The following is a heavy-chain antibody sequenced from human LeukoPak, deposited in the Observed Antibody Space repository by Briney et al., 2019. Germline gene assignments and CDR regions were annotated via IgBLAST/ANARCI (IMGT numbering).Heavy chain of an antibody. CDR3: AKVRRASGSYFRPDY. D-gene: IGHD1-26*01. Sequence: GGSLRLSRAASGFTFSSYAMSWVRQAPGKGLEWVSAISGSGGSTYYADSVKGRFTISRDNSKNTLYLQMNSLRAEDTAVYYCAKVRRASGSYFRPDYWGQGTLVTVSS. J-gene: IGHJ4*02. V-gene: IGHV3-23*01. CDR2: ISGSGGST. CDR1: GFTFSSYA.